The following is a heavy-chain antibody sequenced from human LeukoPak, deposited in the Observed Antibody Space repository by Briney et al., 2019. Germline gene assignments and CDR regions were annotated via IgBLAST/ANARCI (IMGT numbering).Heavy chain of an antibody. CDR1: GYTFTNCA. CDR2: ISAYNGDT. CDR3: ARDPAGGDSSGYYYY. Sequence: ASVKVSCKASGYTFTNCAISWVRQAPGQGLEWMGWISAYNGDTNYAQKLQGRVTMTTDTSTSTAYMELRSLRSDDTAVYYCARDPAGGDSSGYYYYWGQGTLVTVSS. V-gene: IGHV1-18*01. J-gene: IGHJ4*02. D-gene: IGHD3-22*01.